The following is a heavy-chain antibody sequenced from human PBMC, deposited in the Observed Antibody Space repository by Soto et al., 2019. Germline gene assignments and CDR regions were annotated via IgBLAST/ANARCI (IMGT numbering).Heavy chain of an antibody. CDR1: GGSIRSYY. J-gene: IGHJ4*02. D-gene: IGHD3-10*01. CDR3: ATGYGPPDY. V-gene: IGHV4-59*01. CDR2: IYHSGIT. Sequence: SETLSLTCTVSGGSIRSYYWSWVRQPPERGLEYIGYIYHSGITNYNPSLKSRLTISLAASKNQFSLNLTSVTPADTAVYYCATGYGPPDYWGRGTLVTVSS.